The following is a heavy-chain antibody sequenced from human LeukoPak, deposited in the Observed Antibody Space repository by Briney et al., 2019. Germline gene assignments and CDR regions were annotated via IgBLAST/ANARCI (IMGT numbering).Heavy chain of an antibody. CDR2: ISGSGGST. D-gene: IGHD1-26*01. V-gene: IGHV3-23*01. CDR3: VKDSVWEPGDY. CDR1: GFTFNSYA. Sequence: GGSLRLSCAASGFTFNSYAMNWVRQAPGKGLEWVSAISGSGGSTYYADPVKGRFTTSRDNSKNTLYLQMNSLRVEDTALYYCVKDSVWEPGDYWGQGTLVTVSS. J-gene: IGHJ4*02.